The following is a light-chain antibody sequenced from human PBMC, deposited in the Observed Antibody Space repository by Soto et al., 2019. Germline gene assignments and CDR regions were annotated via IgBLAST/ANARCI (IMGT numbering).Light chain of an antibody. CDR3: QQGTDWPPGT. CDR1: QSVSTF. V-gene: IGKV3-11*01. CDR2: DAS. J-gene: IGKJ1*01. Sequence: EIVMTHSPATLSVSPCERATLSGSASQSVSTFLAWYQHKPGQAPRLLIYDASNRATGIPDRFRGSGSGTDFTLTISSLEPEDFALYYCQQGTDWPPGTFGQGTKVDIK.